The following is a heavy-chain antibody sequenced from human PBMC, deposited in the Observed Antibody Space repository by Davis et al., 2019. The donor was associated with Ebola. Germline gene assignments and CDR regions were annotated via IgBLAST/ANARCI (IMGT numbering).Heavy chain of an antibody. CDR1: GFTFSSNS. V-gene: IGHV3-21*01. CDR3: VRDPALVVTGGGWFFGF. D-gene: IGHD2-21*02. Sequence: GGSLRLSCAASGFTFSSNSMNWVRQAPGKGLEWVSFISSSSNYIYYADSVKGRFTVSRDNAKNSLYLQMNSLRAEDTAVYYCVRDPALVVTGGGWFFGFWGRGTLVTVSS. CDR2: ISSSSNYI. J-gene: IGHJ2*01.